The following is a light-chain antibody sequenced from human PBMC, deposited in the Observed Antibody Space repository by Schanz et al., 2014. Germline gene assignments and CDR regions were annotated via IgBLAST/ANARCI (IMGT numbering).Light chain of an antibody. Sequence: QSALTQPPSASGSPGQSVTISCTGTSSDVGGYNYVSWYQQHPGKAPKLMIYEVSQRPSGVPDRFSGSKSGNTASLTVSGLQAEDEADYYCASWDDSLNARVFGGGTKLTVL. CDR3: ASWDDSLNARV. J-gene: IGLJ3*02. V-gene: IGLV2-8*01. CDR1: SSDVGGYNY. CDR2: EVS.